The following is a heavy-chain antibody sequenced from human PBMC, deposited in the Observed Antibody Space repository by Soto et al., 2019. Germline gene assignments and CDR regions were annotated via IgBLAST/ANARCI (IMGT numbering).Heavy chain of an antibody. V-gene: IGHV1-3*01. CDR2: INASNGNT. Sequence: QVQLVQSGAEVKKPGASVKVSCKASGYTFTSYAMHWVRQAPGQRLEWLGWINASNGNTKYSQKFQGIVTITRATSASTAYMDVSSRRSEDTAVYYCARGPGSPYGPGDYWGQGTLVTVSS. CDR1: GYTFTSYA. D-gene: IGHD2-15*01. CDR3: ARGPGSPYGPGDY. J-gene: IGHJ4*02.